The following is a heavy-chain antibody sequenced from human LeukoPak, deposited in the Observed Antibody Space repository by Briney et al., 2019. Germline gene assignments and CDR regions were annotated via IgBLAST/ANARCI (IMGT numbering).Heavy chain of an antibody. V-gene: IGHV3-7*01. J-gene: IGHJ4*02. CDR3: ARDRPAARSDY. CDR1: GFTFSSYW. Sequence: GGSLRLSCAASGFTFSSYWMSWVRQAPGKGLEGVANINQDGSEKYYVDSVKGRFTISRDNAKNSLYLRMNSLRAEDTAVYCCARDRPAARSDYWGQGTLVTVSS. CDR2: INQDGSEK. D-gene: IGHD6-6*01.